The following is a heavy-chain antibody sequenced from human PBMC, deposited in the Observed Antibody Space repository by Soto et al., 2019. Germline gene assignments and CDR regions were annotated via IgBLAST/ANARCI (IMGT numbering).Heavy chain of an antibody. CDR3: AKSGLGRYGYNLDY. Sequence: EVQLLESGGGLVQPGGSLRLSCAASGFTFSSYAMSWVRQAPGNGLEWVSAISGSGGSTYYADSVKGRFTISRDNSKNTLYLQLNSLRAEDTAVYCCAKSGLGRYGYNLDYWGQGTLVTVSS. V-gene: IGHV3-23*01. D-gene: IGHD5-12*01. J-gene: IGHJ4*02. CDR1: GFTFSSYA. CDR2: ISGSGGST.